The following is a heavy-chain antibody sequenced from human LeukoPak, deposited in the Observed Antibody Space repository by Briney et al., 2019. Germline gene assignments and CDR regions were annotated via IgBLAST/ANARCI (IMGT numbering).Heavy chain of an antibody. CDR3: ARGGRAGYYDSAGETKDDY. V-gene: IGHV4-34*01. CDR2: INHSGST. J-gene: IGHJ4*02. Sequence: PSETLSLTCAVYGGSFSGYYWSWIRQPPGKGLEWIGEINHSGSTNYNPSLKSRVTISVDTSKNQFSLKLSSVTAADTAVYYCARGGRAGYYDSAGETKDDYWGQGTLVTVSS. CDR1: GGSFSGYY. D-gene: IGHD3-22*01.